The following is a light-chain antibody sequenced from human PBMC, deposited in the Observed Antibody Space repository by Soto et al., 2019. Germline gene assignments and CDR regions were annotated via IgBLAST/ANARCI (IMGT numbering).Light chain of an antibody. CDR2: DVS. Sequence: QSALTQPASVSGSPGQSITISCTGTSSNVGGSKSVSWYQKHPGKAPKLIIYDVSDRPSGLSDLFSGSKSGNTASLTISGRGPEEEADYSCSSYTSSGSTPVVFGGGTKLTV. J-gene: IGLJ2*01. CDR3: SSYTSSGSTPVV. CDR1: SSNVGGSKS. V-gene: IGLV2-14*03.